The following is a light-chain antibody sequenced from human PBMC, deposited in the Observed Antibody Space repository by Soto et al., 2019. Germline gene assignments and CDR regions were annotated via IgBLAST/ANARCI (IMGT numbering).Light chain of an antibody. J-gene: IGLJ1*01. CDR3: SSYAGSNNQV. V-gene: IGLV2-8*01. Sequence: QSALTQPPSASGSPGQSVTISCTGTSSDVGGYNYVSWYQQHPGRAPKLMIYEVSKRTSGVPDRFSGSKSGNTASLTVSGLQTEEEADYYCSSYAGSNNQVFGTGTKVTVL. CDR1: SSDVGGYNY. CDR2: EVS.